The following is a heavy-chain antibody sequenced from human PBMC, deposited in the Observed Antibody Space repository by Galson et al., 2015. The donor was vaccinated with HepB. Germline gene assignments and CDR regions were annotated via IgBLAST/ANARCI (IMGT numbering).Heavy chain of an antibody. J-gene: IGHJ5*02. V-gene: IGHV3-23*01. CDR1: GFTFSNNA. CDR2: ITGSGGNI. D-gene: IGHD6-13*01. CDR3: TREATIAAPACLDL. Sequence: SLRLSCAASGFTFSNNAMTWIRQAPGKGLEWVAWITGSGGNIYYADSVKGRFTISRDNSKNTLYLQMNSLRAEDTALYYCTREATIAAPACLDLWGQGTLVTVSS.